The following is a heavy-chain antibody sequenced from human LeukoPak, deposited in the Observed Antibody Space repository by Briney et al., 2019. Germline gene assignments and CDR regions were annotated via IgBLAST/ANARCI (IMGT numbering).Heavy chain of an antibody. CDR1: GYTFTSYD. Sequence: GASVKVSCKASGYTFTSYDINWVRQATGQGLEWMGWMNPNSGNTGYAQKFQGRVTMTRNTSISTAYMELSSLRSEDTAVYYCARLRNRFMALDYWGQGTLVTVSS. CDR3: ARLRNRFMALDY. V-gene: IGHV1-8*01. D-gene: IGHD1-14*01. CDR2: MNPNSGNT. J-gene: IGHJ4*02.